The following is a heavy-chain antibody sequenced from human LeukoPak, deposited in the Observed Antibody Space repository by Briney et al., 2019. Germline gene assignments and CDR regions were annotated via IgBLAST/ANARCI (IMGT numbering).Heavy chain of an antibody. V-gene: IGHV4-30-2*01. CDR3: AREYSSSSEFDY. CDR1: GGSISSGGYY. Sequence: SETLSLTCTVSGGSISSGGYYWSWLRQPPGKGLEWIGYIYHSGSTYYNPSLKSRVTISVDRSKNQFSLKLSSVTAADTAVYYCAREYSSSSEFDYWGQGTLVTVSS. D-gene: IGHD6-6*01. J-gene: IGHJ4*02. CDR2: IYHSGST.